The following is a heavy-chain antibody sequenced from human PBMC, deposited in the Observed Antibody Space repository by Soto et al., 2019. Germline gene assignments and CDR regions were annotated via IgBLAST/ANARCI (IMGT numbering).Heavy chain of an antibody. CDR2: IIPILGIA. J-gene: IGHJ6*03. D-gene: IGHD2-2*01. V-gene: IGHV1-69*04. CDR3: AREEDAAMAYYYYMDV. CDR1: GGTFSSYT. Sequence: ASVKVSCKASGGTFSSYTISWVRQAPGQGLEWMGRIIPILGIANYAQKFQGRVTITADKSTSTAYMELSSLRSEDTAVYYCAREEDAAMAYYYYMDVWGKGTTVTVSS.